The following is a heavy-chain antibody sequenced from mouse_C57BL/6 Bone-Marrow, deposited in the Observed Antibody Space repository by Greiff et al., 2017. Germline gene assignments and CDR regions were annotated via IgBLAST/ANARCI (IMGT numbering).Heavy chain of an antibody. CDR2: INPGSGGT. CDR1: GYAFTNYL. CDR3: ARRAAQAPWFAY. V-gene: IGHV1-54*01. Sequence: QVQLQQSGAELVRPGTSVKVSCKASGYAFTNYLIEWVKQRPGQGLEWIGVINPGSGGTNYNEKFKGKATLTADKSSSTAYMQLSSLTSEDSAVYFCARRAAQAPWFAYWGQGTLVTVSA. D-gene: IGHD3-2*02. J-gene: IGHJ3*01.